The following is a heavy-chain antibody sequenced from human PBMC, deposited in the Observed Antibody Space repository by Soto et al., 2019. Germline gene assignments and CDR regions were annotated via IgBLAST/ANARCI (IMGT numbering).Heavy chain of an antibody. CDR2: INPQTGGT. Sequence: QVQLVQSGAEVKTPGASVRVSCKASGYTFTGYYIHWVREAPGQGLEWMGWINPQTGGTSYAQKFQGRVTLSRDTSINTAYLELSRLTFDAAAVYFCARERYQVISDGMDVWGQGTTVTVSS. J-gene: IGHJ6*02. CDR1: GYTFTGYY. D-gene: IGHD2-2*01. CDR3: ARERYQVISDGMDV. V-gene: IGHV1-2*02.